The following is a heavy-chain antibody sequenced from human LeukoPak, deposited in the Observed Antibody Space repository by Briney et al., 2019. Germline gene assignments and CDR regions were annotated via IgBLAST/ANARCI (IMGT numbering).Heavy chain of an antibody. CDR1: GFTFSSYA. J-gene: IGHJ4*02. CDR2: ISGSGTDT. Sequence: GGSLRLSCGGSGFTFSSYAMSWVRQAPGKGLEWVSAISGSGTDTFYANSVKGRFTISRDNPKNTLYLQMNSLRAEDTAVYYCARDSSYYYDGSGYYLYYFDYWGQGTLVTVSS. D-gene: IGHD3-22*01. V-gene: IGHV3-23*01. CDR3: ARDSSYYYDGSGYYLYYFDY.